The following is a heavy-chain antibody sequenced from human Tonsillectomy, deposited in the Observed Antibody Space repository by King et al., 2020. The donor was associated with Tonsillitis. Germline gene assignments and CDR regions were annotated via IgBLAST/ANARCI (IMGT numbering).Heavy chain of an antibody. CDR1: GYSFTNNW. Sequence: VQLVESGAEVKKPGESLKISCKGSGYSFTNNWIGWVRQRPGKGLEWMWFIYPGDADTTYSPSFQGQVTISSDKSISTAYLQWGSLKASDTAMYYCAKHRGGYFASGTFDYWGQGTLVTVSS. CDR2: IYPGDADT. CDR3: AKHRGGYFASGTFDY. D-gene: IGHD3-10*01. V-gene: IGHV5-51*01. J-gene: IGHJ4*02.